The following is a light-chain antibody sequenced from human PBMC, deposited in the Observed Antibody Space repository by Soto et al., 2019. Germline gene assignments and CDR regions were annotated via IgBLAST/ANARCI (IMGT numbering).Light chain of an antibody. CDR2: GAS. V-gene: IGKV3-20*01. Sequence: EIVLTQSPGTLSLSPGDRATLSCRASQSVSSSYLAWYQQKQGQVPRLLIYGASSRATGIPDRFSGSGSGTDFILTISTLEPEDFAVYYGQQSNNWPRTFGQGTKV. J-gene: IGKJ1*01. CDR1: QSVSSSY. CDR3: QQSNNWPRT.